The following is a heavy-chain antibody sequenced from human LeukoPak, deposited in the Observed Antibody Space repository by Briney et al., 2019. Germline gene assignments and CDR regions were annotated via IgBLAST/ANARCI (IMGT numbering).Heavy chain of an antibody. Sequence: SVKVSCKASGGTFSSFAISWVRQAPGQGLEWMGGIIPIFGTANYAQKFQGRVTITTDESTSTAYMELSSLRSEDTAVYYCASSASGSYSDAFDIWGQGTMVTVSS. CDR2: IIPIFGTA. D-gene: IGHD1-26*01. J-gene: IGHJ3*02. CDR3: ASSASGSYSDAFDI. CDR1: GGTFSSFA. V-gene: IGHV1-69*05.